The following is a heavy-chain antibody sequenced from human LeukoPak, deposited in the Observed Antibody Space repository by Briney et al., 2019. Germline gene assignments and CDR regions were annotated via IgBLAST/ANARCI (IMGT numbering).Heavy chain of an antibody. Sequence: GGSLRLSCAASGFTFSSYAMSWVRQAPGKGLEWVSAISGSGGSTYYADSVKGRFTISRDNSKNTVYLQMNSLRAEDTAVYYCAKDLNYYDSSGYLSWGQGTLVTVSS. CDR3: AKDLNYYDSSGYLS. J-gene: IGHJ5*02. CDR2: ISGSGGST. D-gene: IGHD3-22*01. CDR1: GFTFSSYA. V-gene: IGHV3-23*01.